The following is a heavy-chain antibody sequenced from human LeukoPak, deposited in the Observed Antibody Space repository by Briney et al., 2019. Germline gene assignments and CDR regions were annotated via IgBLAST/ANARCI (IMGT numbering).Heavy chain of an antibody. D-gene: IGHD1-26*01. CDR1: GGSFSGYY. CDR3: ARLSWELLARAFDI. Sequence: SETLSLTCAVYGGSFSGYYWSWIRQPPGKGLEWIGEINHSGSTNYNPSLKSRVTISVDTSKNQFPLKLSSVTAADTAVYYCARLSWELLARAFDIWGQGTMVTVSS. V-gene: IGHV4-34*01. J-gene: IGHJ3*02. CDR2: INHSGST.